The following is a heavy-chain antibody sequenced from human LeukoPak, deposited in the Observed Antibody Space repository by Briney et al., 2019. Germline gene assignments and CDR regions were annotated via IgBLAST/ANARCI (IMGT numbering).Heavy chain of an antibody. V-gene: IGHV4-59*01. D-gene: IGHD6-13*01. CDR1: GDSISSYY. CDR2: IYNSGPT. Sequence: PSETLSLTCTVSGDSISSYYWTWIRQPPGRGLEWIGYIYNSGPTSYNPSLKSRVSMSQDMSKNQFSLKLTSVTAADAAVYYCATRTIASAAHLDYWGQGTLVTVSS. CDR3: ATRTIASAAHLDY. J-gene: IGHJ4*02.